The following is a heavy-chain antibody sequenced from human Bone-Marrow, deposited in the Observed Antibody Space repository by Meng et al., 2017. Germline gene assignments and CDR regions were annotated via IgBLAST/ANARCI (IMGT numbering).Heavy chain of an antibody. V-gene: IGHV1-69*01. CDR2: IIPIFGTA. CDR3: ARESRDIAVAGVY. J-gene: IGHJ4*02. Sequence: QVQLVESGGGVVQPGMSLTLSCAGSGFTFSSYAISWVRQAPGQGLEWMGGIIPIFGTANYAQKFQGRVTITADESTSTAYMELSSLRSEDTAVYYCARESRDIAVAGVYWGQGTLVTVSS. D-gene: IGHD6-19*01. CDR1: GFTFSSYA.